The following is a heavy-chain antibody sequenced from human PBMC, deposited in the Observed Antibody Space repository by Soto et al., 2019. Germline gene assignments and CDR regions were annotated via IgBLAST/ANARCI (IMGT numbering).Heavy chain of an antibody. CDR3: ARSPTAKKITGYSSGRERGDFDY. D-gene: IGHD6-19*01. CDR1: GGSISSSSYY. J-gene: IGHJ4*02. CDR2: IYYSGST. V-gene: IGHV4-39*01. Sequence: QLQLQESGPGLVKPSETLSLTCTVSGGSISSSSYYWGWIRQPPGKGLEWIGSIYYSGSTYYNPSLKSRVTISVDTSKNQFSLKLSSVTTADTAVYYCARSPTAKKITGYSSGRERGDFDYWGQGTLVTVSS.